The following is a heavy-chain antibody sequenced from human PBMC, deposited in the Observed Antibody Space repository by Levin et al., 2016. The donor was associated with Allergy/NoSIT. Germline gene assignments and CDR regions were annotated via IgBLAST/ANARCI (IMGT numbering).Heavy chain of an antibody. J-gene: IGHJ6*02. D-gene: IGHD2-15*01. CDR1: GASVRSGSYY. V-gene: IGHV4-61*01. CDR2: VYYTGRT. Sequence: SETLSLTCTVSGASVRSGSYYWGWIRQPPGTGLEWIAYVYYTGRTDYKPSLKSRATISMDTSKNQFSLRLTSVTAADTAVYYCARDDGYGAMDVWGQGTTVTVSS. CDR3: ARDDGYGAMDV.